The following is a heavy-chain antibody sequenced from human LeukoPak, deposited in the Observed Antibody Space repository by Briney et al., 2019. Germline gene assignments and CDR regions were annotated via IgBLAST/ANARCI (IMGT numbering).Heavy chain of an antibody. D-gene: IGHD3-10*01. CDR1: GFTFSSYS. CDR3: AKITMATTPNF. V-gene: IGHV3-23*01. J-gene: IGHJ4*02. CDR2: ITDSGRKT. Sequence: GGSLRLSCAASGFTFSSYSMNWVRQASGKGLEWVSGITDSGRKTYYADSVKGRFSISRDNSGNTLYLQMSDLRAEDTAVYYCAKITMATTPNFWGQGTLVTVSS.